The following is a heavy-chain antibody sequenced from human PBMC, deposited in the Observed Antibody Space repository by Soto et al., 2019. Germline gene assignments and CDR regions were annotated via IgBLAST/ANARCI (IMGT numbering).Heavy chain of an antibody. D-gene: IGHD6-19*01. V-gene: IGHV4-31*03. CDR1: GDSINSGGYY. Sequence: QVQLQELGPGLVKPSQTLSLTCTVSGDSINSGGYYWSWVRQHPGKGLEWIGYIYSSGTTSYNPSLKRRVTISVDTSKNQFSLKLSSVNAADTAVYYCASQATGWYPDYWGQGTLVTVSS. CDR3: ASQATGWYPDY. J-gene: IGHJ4*02. CDR2: IYSSGTT.